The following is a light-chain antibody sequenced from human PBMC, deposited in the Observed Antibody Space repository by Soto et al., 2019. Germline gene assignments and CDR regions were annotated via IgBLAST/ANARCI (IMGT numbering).Light chain of an antibody. V-gene: IGKV3-20*01. CDR3: QQYGSSHPIT. CDR2: GAS. Sequence: IGLTQSPATPSLSPGKRATLSWGASQNISSYLIWYQQKPGQAPRLLIYGASSRATGIPDSFSGSGSGTDFTLTISRLEPEDFAVYYCQQYGSSHPITFGQGTRLEIK. J-gene: IGKJ5*01. CDR1: QNISSY.